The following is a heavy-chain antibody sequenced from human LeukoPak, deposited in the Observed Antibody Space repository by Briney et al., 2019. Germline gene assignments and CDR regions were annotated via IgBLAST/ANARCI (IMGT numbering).Heavy chain of an antibody. D-gene: IGHD6-13*01. Sequence: SVKVSCKASGGTFSSYAISWVRQAPGQGLEWMGGIIPIFSTANYALKFQGRVTITRNTSISTAYMELSSLRSEDTAVYYCARGPYSSSWPNWFDPWGQGTLVTVSS. J-gene: IGHJ5*02. CDR3: ARGPYSSSWPNWFDP. V-gene: IGHV1-69*05. CDR1: GGTFSSYA. CDR2: IIPIFSTA.